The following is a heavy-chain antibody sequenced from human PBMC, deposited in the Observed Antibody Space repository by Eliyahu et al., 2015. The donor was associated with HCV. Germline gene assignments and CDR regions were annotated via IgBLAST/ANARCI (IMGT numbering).Heavy chain of an antibody. J-gene: IGHJ4*02. V-gene: IGHV4-59*01. CDR1: GGXISSYY. CDR3: ASSRGGYGDYDPYFDY. D-gene: IGHD4-17*01. Sequence: QVQLQESGPGLVKPSEXLSLTXTVSGGXISSYYWSWIRQPPGKGLXWIGYIYYSGSTNYNPSLKSRVTISVDTSKXQXSLKLSSVTAADTAVYYCASSRGGYGDYDPYFDYWGQGTLVTVSS. CDR2: IYYSGST.